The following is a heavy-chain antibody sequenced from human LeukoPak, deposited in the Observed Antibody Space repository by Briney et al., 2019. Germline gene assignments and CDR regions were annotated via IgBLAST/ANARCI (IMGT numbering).Heavy chain of an antibody. CDR2: ISYDGNNK. CDR1: GFTFNNYG. J-gene: IGHJ6*02. Sequence: GRSLRLFCAASGFTFNNYGMHWVRQAPGKGLEWVAVISYDGNNKYYEDSVKGRFTISRDNSKNTLFLQMNSLRTEDTAVYYCAKATSGSFMDFYGLAVWGQGTTVAVSS. CDR3: AKATSGSFMDFYGLAV. V-gene: IGHV3-30*18. D-gene: IGHD1-26*01.